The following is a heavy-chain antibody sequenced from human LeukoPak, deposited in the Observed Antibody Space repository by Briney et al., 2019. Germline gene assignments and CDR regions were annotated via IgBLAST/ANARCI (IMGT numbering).Heavy chain of an antibody. Sequence: GRSLRLSCAASGFTFSSYGMHWVRQAPGKGLEWVAVISYDGSNKYYADSVKGRFTISRDNSKNTLYQQMNSLRAEDTAVYYCAKDPGYFDWSGAFDIWGQGTMVTVSS. CDR1: GFTFSSYG. J-gene: IGHJ3*02. D-gene: IGHD3-9*01. CDR2: ISYDGSNK. CDR3: AKDPGYFDWSGAFDI. V-gene: IGHV3-30*18.